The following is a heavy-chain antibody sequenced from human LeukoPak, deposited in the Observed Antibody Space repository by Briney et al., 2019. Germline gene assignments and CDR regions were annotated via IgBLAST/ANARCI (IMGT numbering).Heavy chain of an antibody. CDR1: GYTFTGYY. Sequence: GASVKVSCKASGYTFTGYYMHRVRQAPGQGLEWIGWINPSSGSTNYAQKFQGRVTMTRDTSISTAYMELSRLRSDDTAVYFCARGRFYSDYWGQGTLVTVSS. J-gene: IGHJ4*02. V-gene: IGHV1-2*02. CDR2: INPSSGST. CDR3: ARGRFYSDY.